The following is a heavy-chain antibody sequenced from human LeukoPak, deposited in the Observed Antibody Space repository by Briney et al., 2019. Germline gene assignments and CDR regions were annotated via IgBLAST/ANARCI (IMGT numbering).Heavy chain of an antibody. J-gene: IGHJ4*02. CDR1: GLTFSSYA. V-gene: IGHV3-23*01. CDR3: AKASSNCWFYFDY. CDR2: ISGSGDST. D-gene: IGHD6-13*01. Sequence: PGGSLRLSCAASGLTFSSYAMSWVRQAPGKGLEWVAAISGSGDSTYYAGSVKGRFTISSDNSKNTLFLQMNSLRAEDTAVYYCAKASSNCWFYFDYWGQGSLVTVSS.